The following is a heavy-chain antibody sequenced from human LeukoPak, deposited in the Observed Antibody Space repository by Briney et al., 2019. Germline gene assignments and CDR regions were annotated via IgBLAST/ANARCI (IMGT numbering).Heavy chain of an antibody. CDR2: IKQDGSEK. V-gene: IGHV3-7*01. J-gene: IGHJ3*02. Sequence: GGSLRLSCAASGFTFSSYWMSWVRQAPGKGLEWVANIKQDGSEKYYVDSVKGRFTISRDNAKNSLYLQMNSLRAEDTAVYYCASWSPHDAFDIWGQGTMVTVSS. CDR3: ASWSPHDAFDI. D-gene: IGHD3-3*01. CDR1: GFTFSSYW.